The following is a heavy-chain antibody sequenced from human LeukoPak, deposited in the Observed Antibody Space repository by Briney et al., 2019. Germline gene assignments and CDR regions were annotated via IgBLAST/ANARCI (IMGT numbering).Heavy chain of an antibody. Sequence: SETLSLTCTVSGGSISSTSNYWGWIRQPPGKGLEWIGNIYYSGSTYYNPSLKSRVTISVDTSKNQFSLKLSSVTAADTAVYYCARHGTYVLRFLEWLLYWDYWGQGTLVTVSS. CDR3: ARHGTYVLRFLEWLLYWDY. CDR1: GGSISSTSNY. CDR2: IYYSGST. J-gene: IGHJ4*02. V-gene: IGHV4-39*01. D-gene: IGHD3-3*01.